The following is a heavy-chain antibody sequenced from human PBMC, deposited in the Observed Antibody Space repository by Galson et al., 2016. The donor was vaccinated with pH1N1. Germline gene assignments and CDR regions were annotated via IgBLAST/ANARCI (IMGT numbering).Heavy chain of an antibody. D-gene: IGHD3-9*01. CDR1: GYTFTEYY. V-gene: IGHV1-2*06. CDR2: INSKTGRT. Sequence: SVKVSCKASGYTFTEYYIHWVRQAPGQGLEWMGRINSKTGRTDYAQNFQGRVTMTRATSITTVSMELSSLRSDDTAVYYCAKAGAVLRYFVWLFDAFDIWGQGTMVAVSS. CDR3: AKAGAVLRYFVWLFDAFDI. J-gene: IGHJ3*02.